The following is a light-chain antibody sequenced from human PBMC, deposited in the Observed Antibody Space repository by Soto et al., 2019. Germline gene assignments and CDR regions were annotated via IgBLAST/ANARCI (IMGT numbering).Light chain of an antibody. Sequence: QSVLTQPASVSGSPGQSITISCTGTSSDVGGYNYVSWYQQHPGKAPKLTIYDVSNRPSGVSNRFSGSKSGNTASLTISGLQAEDEADYYCSSYTSSSTGVFGTGTMVTVL. J-gene: IGLJ1*01. CDR3: SSYTSSSTGV. CDR1: SSDVGGYNY. CDR2: DVS. V-gene: IGLV2-14*01.